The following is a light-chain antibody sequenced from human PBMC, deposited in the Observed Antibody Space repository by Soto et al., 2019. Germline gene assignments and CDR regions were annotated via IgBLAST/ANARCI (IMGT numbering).Light chain of an antibody. CDR2: DVS. CDR1: QAINKY. V-gene: IGKV1-39*01. J-gene: IGKJ1*01. CDR3: QQSLSTPWS. Sequence: DIQLTQSPSSLSASVGDRVTITCRPSQAINKYLSWFRQKPGKAPEPLIYDVSTLQSGVPSRFSGSGSGTYFTLTISSLQLDDFASHYCQQSLSTPWSFGQGTKVDIX.